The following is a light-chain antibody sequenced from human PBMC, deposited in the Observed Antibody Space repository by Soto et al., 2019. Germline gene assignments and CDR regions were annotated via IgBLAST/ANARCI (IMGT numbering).Light chain of an antibody. CDR2: XXX. CDR1: SSNIGAGYD. V-gene: IGLV1-40*01. CDR3: QSYDSSLSGWV. Sequence: QSVLTQPPSVSGAPGQRVTISCTGSSSNIGAGYDVHWYQQLPGTAPKLLIYXXXXXXXXXXXXXXGSKSGTSASLAITGXXXXXXXXXXCQSYDSSLSGWVFGGGTKPTVL. J-gene: IGLJ3*02.